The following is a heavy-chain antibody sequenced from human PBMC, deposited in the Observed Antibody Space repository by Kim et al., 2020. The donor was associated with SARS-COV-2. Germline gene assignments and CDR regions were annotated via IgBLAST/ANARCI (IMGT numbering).Heavy chain of an antibody. CDR2: IYYSGST. Sequence: SETLSLTCTVSGGSITSGYYWIWIRQHPGKGLEWIGYIYYSGSTYYKPSLRSRITISVDTSKNQFSLKLSSVTAADTAVYYCARADVTVDHPYYYGMDVWGQGTTVTVSS. V-gene: IGHV4-31*03. CDR3: ARADVTVDHPYYYGMDV. CDR1: GGSITSGYY. J-gene: IGHJ6*02. D-gene: IGHD4-17*01.